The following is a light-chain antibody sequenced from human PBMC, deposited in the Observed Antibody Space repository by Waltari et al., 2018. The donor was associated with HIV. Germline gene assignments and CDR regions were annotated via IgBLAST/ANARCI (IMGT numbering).Light chain of an antibody. CDR2: QDT. Sequence: SYELTQPPSVSVSPGQTASITCSGDKLGDRYACLYYQKSGQSPVLVIYQDTKRTSGIPERCSGANSGNTATLTISGTQAIDEADYDCQAWDSSTAVFGGGTKLTVL. CDR3: QAWDSSTAV. CDR1: KLGDRY. V-gene: IGLV3-1*01. J-gene: IGLJ2*01.